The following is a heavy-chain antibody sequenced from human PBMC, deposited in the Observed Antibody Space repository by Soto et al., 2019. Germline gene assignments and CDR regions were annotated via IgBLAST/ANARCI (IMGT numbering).Heavy chain of an antibody. Sequence: SETLSLTCAVYGGSFSGYYWSWIRQPPGKGLEWIGEINHSGSTNYNPSLKSRVTISVDTSKNQFSLKLSSVTAADTAVYYCARSPPTMVRGVKKTRKYYSDYWGQGTLVTVSS. CDR2: INHSGST. V-gene: IGHV4-34*01. CDR3: ARSPPTMVRGVKKTRKYYSDY. D-gene: IGHD3-10*01. CDR1: GGSFSGYY. J-gene: IGHJ4*02.